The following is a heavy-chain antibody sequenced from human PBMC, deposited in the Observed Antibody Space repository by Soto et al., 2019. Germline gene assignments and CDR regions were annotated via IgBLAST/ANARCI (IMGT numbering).Heavy chain of an antibody. Sequence: HPGWSLRLSCAASGFPFISYGMHWVRQAPGKGLDWVAVIWYDGSNKDYAESVKGRFTISRDNSKNTLYLQMNSLRADDTAVYYCASSISWGQGTLVTVSS. V-gene: IGHV3-33*01. J-gene: IGHJ4*02. CDR3: ASSIS. CDR1: GFPFISYG. CDR2: IWYDGSNK.